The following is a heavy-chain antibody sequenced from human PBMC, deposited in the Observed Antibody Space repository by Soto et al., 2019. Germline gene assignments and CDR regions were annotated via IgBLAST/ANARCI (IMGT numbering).Heavy chain of an antibody. CDR1: GFTFSSYA. Sequence: PGGSLRLSCAASGFTFSSYAMSWVRQAPGEGLEWVSAISGSGGSTYYADSVKGRFTICRDNSKNTLYLQMNSLRAEDTAVYYCESGYDGANRGHTGYYYYGMDVWGQGTTVTVSS. J-gene: IGHJ6*02. CDR3: ESGYDGANRGHTGYYYYGMDV. CDR2: ISGSGGST. V-gene: IGHV3-23*01. D-gene: IGHD5-12*01.